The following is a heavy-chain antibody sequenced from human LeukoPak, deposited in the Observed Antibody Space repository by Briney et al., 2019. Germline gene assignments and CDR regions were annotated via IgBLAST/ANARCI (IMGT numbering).Heavy chain of an antibody. Sequence: GGSLRLSCAASGFTFSSYAMSWVRQAPGKGLEWVSAISTSGGTTYYADSVKGRFTISRDNAKNTLYLQMNSLRAEDTAVYYCAKDRIGSEYSYGQFDYWGQGTLVTVSS. CDR2: ISTSGGTT. V-gene: IGHV3-23*01. D-gene: IGHD5-18*01. CDR1: GFTFSSYA. J-gene: IGHJ4*02. CDR3: AKDRIGSEYSYGQFDY.